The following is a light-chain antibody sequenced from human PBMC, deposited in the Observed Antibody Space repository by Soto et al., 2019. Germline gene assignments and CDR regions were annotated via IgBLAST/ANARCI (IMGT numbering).Light chain of an antibody. CDR3: QHDNSYSEA. CDR1: QTISSW. V-gene: IGKV1-5*03. Sequence: DIQMTQSPSTLSGSEGDRVTITCRASQTISSWLAWYQQKPGKAPKLLIYKASTLKSGVPSRFSGSGSGTEFTLTISILQPDDFATYYCQHDNSYSEAFGQGTKVDIK. CDR2: KAS. J-gene: IGKJ1*01.